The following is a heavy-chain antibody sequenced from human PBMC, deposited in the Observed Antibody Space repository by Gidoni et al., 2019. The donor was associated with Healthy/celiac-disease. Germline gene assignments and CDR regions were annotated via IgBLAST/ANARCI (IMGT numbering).Heavy chain of an antibody. CDR1: GFPFRRYW. V-gene: IGHV3-74*01. CDR2: INSDGSST. D-gene: IGHD6-19*01. CDR3: ARGGWIAVADFDY. Sequence: EVQLVESGGGLVQPGGSLRLSCAASGFPFRRYWMPWVRQAPGKGLGWVSRINSDGSSTSYADSVKGRFTISRDNAKNTLYLQMNSLRAEDTAVYYCARGGWIAVADFDYWGQGTLVTVSS. J-gene: IGHJ4*02.